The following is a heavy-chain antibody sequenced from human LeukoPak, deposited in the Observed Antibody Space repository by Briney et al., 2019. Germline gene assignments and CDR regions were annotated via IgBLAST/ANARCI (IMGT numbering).Heavy chain of an antibody. CDR3: ARQFRYSYDYGALDY. CDR2: VSSSGGTI. J-gene: IGHJ4*02. Sequence: PGESLRLSCAASGFTFSDYYMSWIRQAPGKGLEWISYVSSSGGTIHYADSVKGRFTISRDNAKNSLYLQINSLRAEDTAVYYCARQFRYSYDYGALDYWGLGTMVTVSS. CDR1: GFTFSDYY. D-gene: IGHD5-18*01. V-gene: IGHV3-11*01.